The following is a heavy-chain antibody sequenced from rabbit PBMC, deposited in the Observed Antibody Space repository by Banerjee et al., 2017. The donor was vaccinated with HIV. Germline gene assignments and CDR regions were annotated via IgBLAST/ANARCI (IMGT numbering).Heavy chain of an antibody. D-gene: IGHD1-1*01. V-gene: IGHV1S40*01. CDR3: ARDFDSSGGYVFDL. CDR2: IYVGDDTT. CDR1: GFSFSNNYY. J-gene: IGHJ4*01. Sequence: QSLEESGGDLVKPGASLTLTCTASGFSFSNNYYMCWVRQAPGKGLEWIACIYVGDDTTYYASWVNGRFSISKTSSTTVTLQMTSLTAADTATYFCARDFDSSGGYVFDLWGPGTLVTVS.